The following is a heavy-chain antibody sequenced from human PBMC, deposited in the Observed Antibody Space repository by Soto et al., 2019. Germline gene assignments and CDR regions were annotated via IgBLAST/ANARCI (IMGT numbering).Heavy chain of an antibody. Sequence: PGESLKISCKGSGYSFTSYWISWVRQMPGKGLEWMGRIDPSDSYTNYSPSFQGHVTISADKSISTAYLQWSSLKASDTAMYYCARQPQYYYDSSGYYYPLGQGTLVTVSS. V-gene: IGHV5-10-1*01. CDR2: IDPSDSYT. J-gene: IGHJ5*02. D-gene: IGHD3-22*01. CDR3: ARQPQYYYDSSGYYYP. CDR1: GYSFTSYW.